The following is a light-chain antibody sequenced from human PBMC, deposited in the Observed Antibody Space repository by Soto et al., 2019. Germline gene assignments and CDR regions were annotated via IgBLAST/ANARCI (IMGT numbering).Light chain of an antibody. J-gene: IGKJ5*01. CDR3: QQRSNWPIT. V-gene: IGKV3-11*01. CDR1: QSVSSY. CDR2: DAS. Sequence: EIVLTHSPGTRSLSRGERATLSCRASQSVSSYLAWYQQKPGQAPRLLIYDASNRATGIPARFSGSGSGTDFTLTISSLEPEDFAVYYCQQRSNWPITFGQGTRLEIK.